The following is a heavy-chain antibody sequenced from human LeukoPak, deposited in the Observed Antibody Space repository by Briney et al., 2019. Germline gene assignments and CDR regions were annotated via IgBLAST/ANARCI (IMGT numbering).Heavy chain of an antibody. Sequence: SETLSLTCTVSGGSVSTYYWSWIRQRVGKGLEWIGRFYSSGSTSYNPSLKSRVSMSIDTSKNQFSLNLTSVTAADTAVYYCAKVAGSRYFDIWGRGTLVTVSS. J-gene: IGHJ2*01. CDR1: GGSVSTYY. CDR2: FYSSGST. CDR3: AKVAGSRYFDI. D-gene: IGHD6-19*01. V-gene: IGHV4-4*07.